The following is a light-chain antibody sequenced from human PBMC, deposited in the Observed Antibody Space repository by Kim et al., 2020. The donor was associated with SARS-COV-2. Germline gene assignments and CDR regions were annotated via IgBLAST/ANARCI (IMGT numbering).Light chain of an antibody. CDR2: AVS. CDR3: SSYTRRGSLYVI. V-gene: IGLV2-14*03. Sequence: STTCTGSRIAVVAQNYVSSYKHTRAKELNLIIYAVSRRPSGVSDRFSGSKSGNTDSLTISGLQAEEEADYSCSSYTRRGSLYVIFGGGTKLTV. J-gene: IGLJ2*01. CDR1: RIAVVAQNY.